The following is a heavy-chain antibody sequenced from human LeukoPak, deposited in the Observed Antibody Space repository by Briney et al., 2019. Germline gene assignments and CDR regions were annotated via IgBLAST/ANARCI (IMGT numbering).Heavy chain of an antibody. CDR2: ISGSGYGT. D-gene: IGHD3-22*01. V-gene: IGHV3-23*01. Sequence: PGGAVRLSCAASGFTFSSHGMSWVRQAPGKGLEWVSGISGSGYGTYYADSVKGRFTISRDNSQNTLYLQMNSLRAEDTAVYYCAKDQRGYDKPADCWGQGTLVTVSS. CDR1: GFTFSSHG. CDR3: AKDQRGYDKPADC. J-gene: IGHJ4*02.